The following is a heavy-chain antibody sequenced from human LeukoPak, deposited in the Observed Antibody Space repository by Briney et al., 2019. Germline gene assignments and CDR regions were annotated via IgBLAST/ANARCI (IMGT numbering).Heavy chain of an antibody. Sequence: GGSLRLSCAASGFTFDDYAMHWVRQAPGKGLEWVSGISWNSGSLGYADSVEGRFTVSRDNAKNSLHLQMNNLRPEDMALYYCAKDNNPRTGYSSSWYGIAVAGFYYYYGMDVWGQGTTVTVSS. V-gene: IGHV3-9*03. D-gene: IGHD6-13*01. CDR3: AKDNNPRTGYSSSWYGIAVAGFYYYYGMDV. CDR2: ISWNSGSL. J-gene: IGHJ6*02. CDR1: GFTFDDYA.